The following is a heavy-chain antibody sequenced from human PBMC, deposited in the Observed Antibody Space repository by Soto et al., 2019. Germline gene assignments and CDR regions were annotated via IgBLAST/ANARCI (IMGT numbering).Heavy chain of an antibody. Sequence: ASVKVSCKASGYTFTSYYMHWVRQAPGQGPEWMGIINPSGGSTSYAQKFQGRVTMTRDTSTSTVYMELSGLRSEDTAVYYCARGAAIAAAGVTEWFDPWGQGTLVTVSS. J-gene: IGHJ5*02. D-gene: IGHD6-13*01. V-gene: IGHV1-46*01. CDR3: ARGAAIAAAGVTEWFDP. CDR1: GYTFTSYY. CDR2: INPSGGST.